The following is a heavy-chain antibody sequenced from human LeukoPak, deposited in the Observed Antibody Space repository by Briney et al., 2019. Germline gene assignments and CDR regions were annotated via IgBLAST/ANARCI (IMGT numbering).Heavy chain of an antibody. CDR1: GFTFSSYA. V-gene: IGHV3-23*01. J-gene: IGHJ4*02. CDR3: ARDLDSSGYYHVVDS. D-gene: IGHD3-22*01. CDR2: ISTSGRT. Sequence: TGGSLRLSCADSGFTFSSYAMSWVRQAPEKGLEWVSLISTSGRTHYADSVQGRFTISRDNSKNTLSLHMNSLRAEDTAVYYCARDLDSSGYYHVVDSWGQGALVTVSS.